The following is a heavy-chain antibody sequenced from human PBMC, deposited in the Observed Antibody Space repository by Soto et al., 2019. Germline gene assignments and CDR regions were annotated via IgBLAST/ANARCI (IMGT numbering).Heavy chain of an antibody. CDR2: IYPGDSDT. CDR3: ARHYDSSSLEYYYYGMDV. J-gene: IGHJ6*02. CDR1: GYSFTSYW. Sequence: GESLKISCKGSGYSFTSYWIGWVRQMPGKGLEWMGIIYPGDSDTRYSPSFQGQVTISADKSISTAYLQWSSLKASDTAMYYCARHYDSSSLEYYYYGMDVWGQGXTVTVSS. D-gene: IGHD3-22*01. V-gene: IGHV5-51*01.